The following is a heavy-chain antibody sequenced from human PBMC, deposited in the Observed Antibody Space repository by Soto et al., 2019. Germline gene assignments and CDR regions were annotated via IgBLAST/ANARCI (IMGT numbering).Heavy chain of an antibody. J-gene: IGHJ4*02. CDR2: IWYDGSNK. V-gene: IGHV3-33*01. Sequence: QVQLVASGGVVVQPGRSLRLSCAASGFTFSSYGMHWVSQAPGKGLEWVAVIWYDGSNKYYADSVKGRFTISRDNSKNTLDLQMNSLGAEDTAGYYGARGGAAAGTLDYWGQGTLVTVSS. CDR1: GFTFSSYG. CDR3: ARGGAAAGTLDY. D-gene: IGHD6-13*01.